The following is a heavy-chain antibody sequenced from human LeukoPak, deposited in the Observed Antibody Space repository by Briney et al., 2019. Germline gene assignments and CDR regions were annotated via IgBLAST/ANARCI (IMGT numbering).Heavy chain of an antibody. CDR1: GGSISSYY. CDR2: IYYSGST. J-gene: IGHJ6*03. CDR3: ARVPYYYDSSGGGNYYYYYMDV. D-gene: IGHD3-22*01. V-gene: IGHV4-59*01. Sequence: AETLSLTCTVSGGSISSYYWSWIRQPPGKGLEWIGYIYYSGSTNYNPSLKSRVTISVDTSKNQFSLKLSSVTAADTAVYYCARVPYYYDSSGGGNYYYYYMDVWGKGTTVTVSS.